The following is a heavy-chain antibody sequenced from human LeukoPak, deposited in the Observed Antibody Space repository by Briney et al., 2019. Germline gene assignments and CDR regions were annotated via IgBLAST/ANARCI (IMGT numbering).Heavy chain of an antibody. J-gene: IGHJ6*03. CDR2: TIMTGTTM. Sequence: GGSLRLSCAASGFTFSNYAMSWVRQAPGKGLEWVSYTIMTGTTMYYADSVKGRFTISRDNANNSLDLQMNSLRAEDTAVYYCARMRRDLAKGDYFYYYYMDVWGKGTTVIVSS. D-gene: IGHD3-16*01. V-gene: IGHV3-11*04. CDR3: ARMRRDLAKGDYFYYYYMDV. CDR1: GFTFSNYA.